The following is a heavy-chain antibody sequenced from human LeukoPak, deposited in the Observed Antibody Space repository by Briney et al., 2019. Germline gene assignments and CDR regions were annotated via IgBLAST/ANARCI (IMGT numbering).Heavy chain of an antibody. J-gene: IGHJ4*02. CDR3: ARGPYDYYDSSGYYPL. D-gene: IGHD3-22*01. CDR1: GYTFTGYY. CDR2: INPNRGGT. V-gene: IGHV1-2*02. Sequence: GASVKVSCKASGYTFTGYYMHWVRQAPGQGLEWMGWINPNRGGTNYAQKFQGRVTMTRDTSISTVYMELSSLRSEDTAVYYCARGPYDYYDSSGYYPLWGQGTLVTVSS.